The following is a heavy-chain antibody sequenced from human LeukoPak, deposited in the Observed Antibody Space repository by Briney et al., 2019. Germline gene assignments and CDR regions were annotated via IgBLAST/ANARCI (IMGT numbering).Heavy chain of an antibody. CDR3: AKESTMIVVVINFDY. CDR1: GFTFSSYG. V-gene: IGHV3-30*02. J-gene: IGHJ4*02. Sequence: PGGSLRLSCAASGFTFSSYGMHWVRQAPGKGLEWVAFIRYEGSNKYYADSVKGRFTISRDNSKNTLYLQMNSLRAEDTAVYYCAKESTMIVVVINFDYWGQGTLVTVSS. CDR2: IRYEGSNK. D-gene: IGHD3-22*01.